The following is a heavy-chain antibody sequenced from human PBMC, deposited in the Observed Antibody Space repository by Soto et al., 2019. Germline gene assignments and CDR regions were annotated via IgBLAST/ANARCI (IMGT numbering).Heavy chain of an antibody. J-gene: IGHJ4*02. CDR2: IYYSGST. D-gene: IGHD5-12*01. Sequence: SETLSLTCTVSGGSISSGGYYWSWIRQHPGKGLEWIGYIYYSGSTYYNPSLKSRVTISVDTSKNQFSLKLSSVTAADTAVYYGAGWHRDGYSGDDPDYYDYWGQGTLVTVSS. V-gene: IGHV4-31*03. CDR3: AGWHRDGYSGDDPDYYDY. CDR1: GGSISSGGYY.